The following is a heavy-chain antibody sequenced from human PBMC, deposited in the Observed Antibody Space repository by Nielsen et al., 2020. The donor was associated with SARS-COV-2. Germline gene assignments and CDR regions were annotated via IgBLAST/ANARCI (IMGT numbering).Heavy chain of an antibody. V-gene: IGHV2-70*18. CDR1: GFPFSSYEM. Sequence: SGFPFSSYEMNWVRQPPGKALEWLAHIDWDDDKHYSTSLKTRLTISKDTSKNQVVLTMTNMDPVDTGTYYCARTLSSIVAIDSWGQGTLVTVSS. D-gene: IGHD6-6*01. CDR3: ARTLSSIVAIDS. CDR2: IDWDDDK. J-gene: IGHJ4*02.